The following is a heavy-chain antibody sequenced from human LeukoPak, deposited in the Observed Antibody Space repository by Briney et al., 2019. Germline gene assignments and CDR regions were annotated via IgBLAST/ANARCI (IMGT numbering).Heavy chain of an antibody. V-gene: IGHV4-59*01. Sequence: SGGSLRLSCAASGFTFSSYAMSWVRQAPGKGLEWIGYIFYRGSTSYNPSLKSRLTISADSSKNQFSLRLSSVTAADTAVYYCARARNYYYYLDVWGQGTTVTVSS. CDR2: IFYRGST. CDR1: GFTFSSYA. D-gene: IGHD1-14*01. J-gene: IGHJ6*02. CDR3: ARARNYYYYLDV.